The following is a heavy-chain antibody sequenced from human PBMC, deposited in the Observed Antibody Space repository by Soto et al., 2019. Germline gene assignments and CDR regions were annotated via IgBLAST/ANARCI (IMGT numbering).Heavy chain of an antibody. CDR2: IYSGGST. CDR1: GFTVSRHS. CDR3: ARDPPATRHGMDV. J-gene: IGHJ6*02. V-gene: IGHV3-53*01. Sequence: XGSLRLSCSACGFTVSRHSVIWVRQAPGKGLEWVSVIYSGGSTYYADSVRGRFTISRDNSKNTLYLQMKSLRAEDTAVYYCARDPPATRHGMDVWGQGTTVTVPS.